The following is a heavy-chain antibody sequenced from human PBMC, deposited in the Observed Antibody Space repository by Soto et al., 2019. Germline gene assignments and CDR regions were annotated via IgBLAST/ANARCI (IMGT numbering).Heavy chain of an antibody. V-gene: IGHV1-69*12. J-gene: IGHJ6*02. CDR1: GGTFSSYA. CDR2: IIPIFGTA. D-gene: IGHD1-1*01. CDR3: ARGWNGHYYYGMDV. Sequence: QVQLVQSGAEVKKSGSSVKVSCKASGGTFSSYAISWVRQAPGQGLEWMGGIIPIFGTANYAQKFQGRVTITADESTSTAYMELSSLRSEDTAVYYCARGWNGHYYYGMDVWGQGTTVTVSS.